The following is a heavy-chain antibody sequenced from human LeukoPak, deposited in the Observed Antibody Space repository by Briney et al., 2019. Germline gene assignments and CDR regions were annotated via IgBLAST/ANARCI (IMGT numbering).Heavy chain of an antibody. J-gene: IGHJ4*02. Sequence: SETLSLTCTVSGGSITSSSSNWGWIRQPPGKGLEWIGSIYYTGSTNYNPTLRSRVTISVDTSKNQFALKLSSVTAADTAVYYCAKSYFDYSTYYSYYFNLWGQGALVTVSS. CDR1: GGSITSSSSN. V-gene: IGHV4-39*01. D-gene: IGHD4-11*01. CDR2: IYYTGST. CDR3: AKSYFDYSTYYSYYFNL.